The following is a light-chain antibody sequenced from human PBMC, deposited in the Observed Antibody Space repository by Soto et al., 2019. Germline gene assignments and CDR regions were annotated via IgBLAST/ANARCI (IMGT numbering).Light chain of an antibody. V-gene: IGKV3-20*01. J-gene: IGKJ2*01. Sequence: EIVLTQSPGTLSLSRGERATLSCRASQSVRSSYLAWYQQKPGQAPRLLIYGASGRATGIPDRFSGSGSGTDFTLTISRLEPEDFAVYYCQQYGSSPYTFGQGTKLEIK. CDR3: QQYGSSPYT. CDR2: GAS. CDR1: QSVRSSY.